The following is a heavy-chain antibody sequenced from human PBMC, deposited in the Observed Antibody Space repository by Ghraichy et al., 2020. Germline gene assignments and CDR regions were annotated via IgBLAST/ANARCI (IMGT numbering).Heavy chain of an antibody. CDR3: VRDFLGY. D-gene: IGHD2/OR15-2a*01. Sequence: LSLTCVVSGFTFSDYWISWVRQAPGKGLEWVASIKGDGSEKHYVDSLRGRFTISRDNAKNSLYLQMNTLRAEDTALYYCVRDFLGYWGQGTLVTVSS. CDR2: IKGDGSEK. CDR1: GFTFSDYW. V-gene: IGHV3-7*03. J-gene: IGHJ4*02.